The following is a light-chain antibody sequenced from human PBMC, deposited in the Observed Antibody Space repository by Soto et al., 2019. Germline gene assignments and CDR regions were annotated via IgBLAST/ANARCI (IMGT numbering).Light chain of an antibody. CDR2: AAS. CDR1: QPISTY. Sequence: AIRMTQSPSSLSASTGDSVTITCRASQPISTYLAWYQQKPGKAPNLLIYAASTLQSGVPSRFSGSGSGTDFTLTISDLQSEDFGTYYCQQYFRLRTFGPGTKVEVK. CDR3: QQYFRLRT. V-gene: IGKV1-8*01. J-gene: IGKJ1*01.